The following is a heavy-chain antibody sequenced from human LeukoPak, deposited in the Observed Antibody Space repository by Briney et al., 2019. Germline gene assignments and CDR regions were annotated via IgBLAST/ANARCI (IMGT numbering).Heavy chain of an antibody. CDR1: GFTLRSYG. Sequence: GRSLRLSCGASGFTLRSYGMHWVRQAPGKGLEGVAVIWYDGSNKYYADSVKGRFNIPRDHSENTLYLQMNSLRAEDTAVYYCARAGGFRRELHLDYCGQGTLVTVSS. D-gene: IGHD1-26*01. J-gene: IGHJ4*02. V-gene: IGHV3-33*01. CDR2: IWYDGSNK. CDR3: ARAGGFRRELHLDY.